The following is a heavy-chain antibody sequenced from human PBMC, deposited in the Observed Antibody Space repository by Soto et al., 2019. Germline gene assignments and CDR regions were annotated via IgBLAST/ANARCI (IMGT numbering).Heavy chain of an antibody. CDR2: IGGSGSTI. CDR1: GFTFSDHY. V-gene: IGHV3-11*01. Sequence: PGGSLRLSRTTSGFTFSDHYMSWIRQASGKGLEWVSYIGGSGSTIYYPDSVKGRFTISRDNAKNSLYLQMNSLRAEDTAVYYCARARRGYCSGGRCFYFDFCGQGTLVTVSS. J-gene: IGHJ4*02. D-gene: IGHD2-15*01. CDR3: ARARRGYCSGGRCFYFDF.